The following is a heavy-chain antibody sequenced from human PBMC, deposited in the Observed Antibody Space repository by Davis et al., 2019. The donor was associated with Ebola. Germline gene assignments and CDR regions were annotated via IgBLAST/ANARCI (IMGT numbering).Heavy chain of an antibody. CDR2: ISSNGGST. CDR3: ARGAVVVPAGLFDY. Sequence: GSLRLSCAASGFTFSSYSMNWVRQAPGKGLEYVSAISSNGGSTYYANSVKGRFTISRDNSKNTLYLQMGSLRAEDMAVYYCARGAVVVPAGLFDYWGQGTLVTVSS. CDR1: GFTFSSYS. V-gene: IGHV3-64*01. D-gene: IGHD2-2*01. J-gene: IGHJ4*02.